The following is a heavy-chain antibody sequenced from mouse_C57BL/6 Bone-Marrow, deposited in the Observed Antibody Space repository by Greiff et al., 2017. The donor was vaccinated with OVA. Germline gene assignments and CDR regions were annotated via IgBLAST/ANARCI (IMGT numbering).Heavy chain of an antibody. CDR3: ARIDWNYYGSSYEYFDV. CDR1: GFSLSTSGMG. J-gene: IGHJ1*03. V-gene: IGHV8-12*01. CDR2: IYWDDDK. D-gene: IGHD1-1*01. Sequence: QVTLKVCGPGILQSSQTLSLTCSFSGFSLSTSGMGVSWIRQPSGKGLEWLAHIYWDDDKRYNPYLKSRLTISKDTSRNQEFLKITSVDNADTATYNCARIDWNYYGSSYEYFDVGGTGTTVTVSS.